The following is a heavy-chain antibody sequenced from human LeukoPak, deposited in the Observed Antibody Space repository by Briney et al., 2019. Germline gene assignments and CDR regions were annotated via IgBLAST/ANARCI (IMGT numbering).Heavy chain of an antibody. J-gene: IGHJ4*02. V-gene: IGHV3-21*01. CDR3: ARDRQQLFDY. Sequence: GGSLRLSCAASGFTFSSYSMNWVRQAPGKGLDWVSSISSSSSYIYYADSVKGRFTISRDNAKNSLYLQMNSLRAEDMAVYYCARDRQQLFDYWGQGTLVTVSS. CDR2: ISSSSSYI. CDR1: GFTFSSYS. D-gene: IGHD6-13*01.